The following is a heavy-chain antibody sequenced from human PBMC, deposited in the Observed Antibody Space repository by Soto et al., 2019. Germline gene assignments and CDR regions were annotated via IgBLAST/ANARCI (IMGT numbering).Heavy chain of an antibody. Sequence: ASVKVSCKASGGTFSSYAISWVRQAPGQGLEWIGIMNPNSGSTGYAQKFQGRVTMTRDTSMSTVYMELSSLRSEDTAVYYCAREVRNYDFWSGSFDYWGQGTLVTVSS. CDR3: AREVRNYDFWSGSFDY. J-gene: IGHJ4*02. V-gene: IGHV1-8*02. CDR2: MNPNSGST. D-gene: IGHD3-3*01. CDR1: GGTFSSYA.